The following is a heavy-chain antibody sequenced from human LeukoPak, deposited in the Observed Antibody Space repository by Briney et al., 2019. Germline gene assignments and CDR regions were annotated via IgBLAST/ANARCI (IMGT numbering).Heavy chain of an antibody. Sequence: GGSLRLSCAASGFTFSSYSMNWVRQAPGKGLGWVSSISSSSSYIYYADSVKGRFTISRDNAKNSLYLQMNSLRAEDTAVYYCARTPTHKSPNYYDSSGYYYVWGFDYWGQGTLVTVSS. CDR2: ISSSSSYI. CDR1: GFTFSSYS. J-gene: IGHJ4*02. V-gene: IGHV3-21*01. CDR3: ARTPTHKSPNYYDSSGYYYVWGFDY. D-gene: IGHD3-22*01.